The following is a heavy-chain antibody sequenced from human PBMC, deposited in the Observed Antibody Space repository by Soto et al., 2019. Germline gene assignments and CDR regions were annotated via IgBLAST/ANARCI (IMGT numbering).Heavy chain of an antibody. CDR1: GCTINSYT. CDR2: IIPILGIA. Sequence: VASVTVSCKASGCTINSYTIIWVRQAKGQGLEWMGRIIPILGIANYAQKFQGRVTITADKSTSTAYMELSSLRSDDTAVYYCARGQTITMIVVAAFDYWGQGTLVTVSS. CDR3: ARGQTITMIVVAAFDY. J-gene: IGHJ4*02. V-gene: IGHV1-69*02. D-gene: IGHD3-22*01.